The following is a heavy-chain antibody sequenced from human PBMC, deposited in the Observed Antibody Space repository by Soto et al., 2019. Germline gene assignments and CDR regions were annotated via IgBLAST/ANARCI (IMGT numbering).Heavy chain of an antibody. CDR2: INTDGSKT. J-gene: IGHJ4*02. CDR1: GFTFSDYW. CDR3: AKVPYFDFWSGYPPQYFDQ. D-gene: IGHD3-3*01. V-gene: IGHV3-74*01. Sequence: GVSLRLSCAASGFTFSDYWMYWVRQTPGKGLVWVSHINTDGSKTDYADFVKGRFTVSRDNAKNMLYLQMNSLRAEDTAVYFCAKVPYFDFWSGYPPQYFDQWGQGTLVTVSS.